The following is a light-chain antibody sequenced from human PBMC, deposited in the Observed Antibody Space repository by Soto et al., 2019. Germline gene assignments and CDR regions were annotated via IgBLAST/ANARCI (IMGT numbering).Light chain of an antibody. CDR3: QQYNAWPPT. CDR1: QSVSSR. Sequence: EIVMTQSPATLSVSPGERVTLSCRASQSVSSRLAWYQQKPGQSPRLLIYGASTRATGIPARFSGSGSGTEFTLTISSLQSEDFAVYYCQQYNAWPPTFGQGTRLEIK. V-gene: IGKV3-15*01. CDR2: GAS. J-gene: IGKJ5*01.